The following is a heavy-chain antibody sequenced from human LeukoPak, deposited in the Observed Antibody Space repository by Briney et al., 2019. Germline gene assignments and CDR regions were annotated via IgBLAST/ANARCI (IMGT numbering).Heavy chain of an antibody. Sequence: PSETLSLTCAVYGGSFSGYYWSWIRQPPGKGLEWIGEINHSGSTNYNPSLKSRVTMSVDTSKNQFSLKLSSVTAADTAVYYCARDWGAAARCVDVWGQGTTVTVSS. V-gene: IGHV4-34*01. CDR2: INHSGST. D-gene: IGHD6-13*01. CDR3: ARDWGAAARCVDV. J-gene: IGHJ6*02. CDR1: GGSFSGYY.